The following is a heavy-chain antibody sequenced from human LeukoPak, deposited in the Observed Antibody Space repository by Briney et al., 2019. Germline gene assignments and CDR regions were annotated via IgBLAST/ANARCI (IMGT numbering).Heavy chain of an antibody. Sequence: SETLSLTCTVSGGSISSYYWSWIRQPPGKGLEWIGYIYYSGSTNYNPSLKSRVTISVDTSKNQFSLKLSSVTAADTAVYYCASTIFSAEGLWYWGQGTLVTVSS. CDR3: ASTIFSAEGLWY. D-gene: IGHD3-3*01. V-gene: IGHV4-59*01. CDR2: IYYSGST. CDR1: GGSISSYY. J-gene: IGHJ4*02.